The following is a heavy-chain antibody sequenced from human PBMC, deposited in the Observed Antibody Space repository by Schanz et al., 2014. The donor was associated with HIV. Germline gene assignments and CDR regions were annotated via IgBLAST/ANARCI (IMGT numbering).Heavy chain of an antibody. Sequence: QVQLVESGGGVVQPGRSLRLSCAASGFSFSNYGMHWVRQAPGKGLEWVAVISYDGSNKHYADSVKGRFTISRDNSKSTLYLQVKRLRPEDRAVYFCAKDRNHYDSRYLGKGNYYYYYGMDVWGQGTTVTVSS. V-gene: IGHV3-30*18. CDR1: GFSFSNYG. CDR2: ISYDGSNK. D-gene: IGHD3-22*01. CDR3: AKDRNHYDSRYLGKGNYYYYYGMDV. J-gene: IGHJ6*02.